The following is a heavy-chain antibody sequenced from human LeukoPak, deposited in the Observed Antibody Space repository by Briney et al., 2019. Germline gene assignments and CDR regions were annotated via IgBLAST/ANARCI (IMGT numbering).Heavy chain of an antibody. J-gene: IGHJ5*02. CDR3: ARGRIQLWRRNWFDP. Sequence: SETLSLTCTVSGGSISSYYWSWIRQPPGKGLEWIGYIYYSGSTNYNPSLKSRVTISVDTSKNQFSLKLSSVTAADTAVYYCARGRIQLWRRNWFDPWGQGTLVTVSS. D-gene: IGHD5-18*01. CDR1: GGSISSYY. CDR2: IYYSGST. V-gene: IGHV4-59*12.